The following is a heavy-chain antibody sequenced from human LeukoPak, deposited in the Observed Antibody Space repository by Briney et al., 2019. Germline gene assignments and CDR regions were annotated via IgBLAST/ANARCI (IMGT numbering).Heavy chain of an antibody. Sequence: GGSLRLSCAASGFTFSSSAMSWVRQAPGKGLEWVSAISNNGGYTYYADSVQGRFTISRDNSKSTLRLQMNSLRAEDTAVYYCAKQLGYCSNGSCYFPYWGQGTLVTVSS. CDR1: GFTFSSSA. J-gene: IGHJ4*02. CDR2: ISNNGGYT. V-gene: IGHV3-23*01. D-gene: IGHD2-15*01. CDR3: AKQLGYCSNGSCYFPY.